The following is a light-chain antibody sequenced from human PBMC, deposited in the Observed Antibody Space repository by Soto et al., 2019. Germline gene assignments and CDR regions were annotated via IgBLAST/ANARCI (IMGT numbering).Light chain of an antibody. CDR1: QGIGSY. J-gene: IGKJ2*01. V-gene: IGKV1-9*01. Sequence: IQVTQSPSSLSASVGDRVTITCRASQGIGSYLAWYQQKPGKAPKLLIYAASILQSGVPSRFSGSGSGTDFTLTISSLQPEDFATYYCQQLNSFPPNTFGQGTKLEIK. CDR2: AAS. CDR3: QQLNSFPPNT.